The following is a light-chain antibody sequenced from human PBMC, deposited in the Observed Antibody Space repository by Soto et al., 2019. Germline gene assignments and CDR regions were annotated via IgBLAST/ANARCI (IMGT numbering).Light chain of an antibody. CDR1: QSVSSY. CDR3: QQYNNWIT. CDR2: DAS. Sequence: EIVLTQSPATLSLSPGERATLSCRASQSVSSYLAWYQQKPGQAPRLLIYDASNRATGIPARFSGSGSGTEFTLTISSLQSEDFAVYYCQQYNNWITFGQGTRL. V-gene: IGKV3-11*01. J-gene: IGKJ5*01.